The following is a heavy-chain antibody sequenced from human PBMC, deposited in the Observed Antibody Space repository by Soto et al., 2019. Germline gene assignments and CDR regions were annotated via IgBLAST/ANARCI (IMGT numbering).Heavy chain of an antibody. CDR1: GFTFSSYG. J-gene: IGHJ6*02. D-gene: IGHD3-10*01. CDR3: AKEGLLWFGAGDYYYYYGMDV. V-gene: IGHV3-30*18. Sequence: GGSLRLSCAASGFTFSSYGMHWVRQAPGKGLEWVAVISYDGSNKYYADSVKGRFTISRDNSKNTLYLQMNSLRAEDTAVYYCAKEGLLWFGAGDYYYYYGMDVWGQGTTVTVSS. CDR2: ISYDGSNK.